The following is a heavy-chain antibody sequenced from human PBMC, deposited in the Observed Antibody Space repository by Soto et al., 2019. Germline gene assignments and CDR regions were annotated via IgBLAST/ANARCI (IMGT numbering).Heavy chain of an antibody. V-gene: IGHV1-2*02. D-gene: IGHD3-3*01. CDR2: INPHNVAT. CDR1: GYKFIDHY. Sequence: ASVKVSCKASGYKFIDHYIHWVRQAPGQGLEWMGWINPHNVATSLSQKFKYRVMMTSDTSITTVYMELTNLRSDETALYFCARAPRIIRHITALGEASPGGIENWGQGTPVTVSS. CDR3: ARAPRIIRHITALGEASPGGIEN. J-gene: IGHJ4*02.